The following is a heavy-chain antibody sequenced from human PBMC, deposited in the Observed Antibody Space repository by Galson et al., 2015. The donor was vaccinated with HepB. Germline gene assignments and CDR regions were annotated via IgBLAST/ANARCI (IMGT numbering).Heavy chain of an antibody. Sequence: SLRLSCAASGFTFSSYSMNWVRQAPGKGLEWVSYISSSSSTIYYADSVKGRFTISRDNAKNSLYLQMSSLRAEDTAVYYCARDLLSTMVRGVIGYWGQGTLVTVSS. D-gene: IGHD3-10*01. CDR1: GFTFSSYS. V-gene: IGHV3-48*01. J-gene: IGHJ4*02. CDR2: ISSSSSTI. CDR3: ARDLLSTMVRGVIGY.